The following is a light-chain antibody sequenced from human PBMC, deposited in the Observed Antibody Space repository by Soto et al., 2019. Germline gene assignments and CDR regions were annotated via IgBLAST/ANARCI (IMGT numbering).Light chain of an antibody. J-gene: IGLJ1*01. V-gene: IGLV1-40*01. CDR2: GNS. CDR1: SSNIGAGYD. Sequence: QSVLTQPPSVSGAPGQRVTISCTGSSSNIGAGYDVHWYQQLPGTAPKLLIYGNSNRPSGVPDRFSGSKSGTSASLAITRLQAEDEADYYCCSYAGSYSYVFGTGTKVTVL. CDR3: CSYAGSYSYV.